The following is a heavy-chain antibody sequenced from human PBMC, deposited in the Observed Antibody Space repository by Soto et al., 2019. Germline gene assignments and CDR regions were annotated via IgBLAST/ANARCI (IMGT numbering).Heavy chain of an antibody. D-gene: IGHD3-10*01. CDR3: ATLWFGELLFGAYFDY. CDR1: GFTFSSYA. Sequence: GGSLRLSCAASGFTFSSYAMHWVRQAPGKGLEWVAVISYDGSNKYYADSVKGRFTISRDNSKNTLYLQMNSLRAEDTAVYYCATLWFGELLFGAYFDYWGQGTLVTVSS. CDR2: ISYDGSNK. J-gene: IGHJ4*02. V-gene: IGHV3-30-3*01.